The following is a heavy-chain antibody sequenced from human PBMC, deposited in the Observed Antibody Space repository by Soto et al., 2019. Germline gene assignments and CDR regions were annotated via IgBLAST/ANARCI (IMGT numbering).Heavy chain of an antibody. Sequence: EVHLLESGGALVQPGGSLTLSCAASGFGFSDYAMSWVRQAPGKGLEWVSSISRTGDSAYYADSVKGRFAISRDRSKNRLSLQMNSLRVEDTAVYYCAKGPDGSGYYHNWFDSWGQGTLITVSS. V-gene: IGHV3-23*01. CDR3: AKGPDGSGYYHNWFDS. D-gene: IGHD3-22*01. CDR1: GFGFSDYA. J-gene: IGHJ5*01. CDR2: ISRTGDSA.